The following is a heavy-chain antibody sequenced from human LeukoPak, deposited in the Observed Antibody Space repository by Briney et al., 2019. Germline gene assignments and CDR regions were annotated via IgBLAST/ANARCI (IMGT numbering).Heavy chain of an antibody. D-gene: IGHD3-16*01. Sequence: SETLSLTCTVSGGSISSGGYYWSWIRQHPGKGLEWIGYIYYSGSTYYNPSLKSRVTISVDTSKNQFSLKLSSVTAADTAVYYCASAGRYYVHRPHYGMDVWGKGTTVTVSS. CDR2: IYYSGST. CDR1: GGSISSGGYY. V-gene: IGHV4-31*03. J-gene: IGHJ6*04. CDR3: ASAGRYYVHRPHYGMDV.